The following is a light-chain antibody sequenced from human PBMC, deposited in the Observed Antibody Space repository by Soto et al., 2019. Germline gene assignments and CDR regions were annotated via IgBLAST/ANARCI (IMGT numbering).Light chain of an antibody. CDR3: SSYVGSKTL. V-gene: IGLV2-8*01. CDR2: EVS. J-gene: IGLJ2*01. Sequence: QSALTQPPSASGSPGQSVTISCTGISSDVGGYNYVSWYQQHPGKAPKLMIYEVSKRPSGVPDRFSGSKSGNTASLTVSGLQAEDEADYYCSSYVGSKTLFGGGTKLTVL. CDR1: SSDVGGYNY.